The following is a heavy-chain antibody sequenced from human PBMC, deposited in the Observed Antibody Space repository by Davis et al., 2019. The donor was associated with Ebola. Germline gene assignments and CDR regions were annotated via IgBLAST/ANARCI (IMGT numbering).Heavy chain of an antibody. V-gene: IGHV4-39*01. J-gene: IGHJ4*02. CDR1: GASIRSNYY. Sequence: PGGSLRLSCSVSGASIRSNYYWAWIRQPPGKGLEWIGAIHYSGITYYNPSLKRRVTISVDSSEGQFSLRVSSVTAADTAVYYCGRHQEEDGSNPKPVDCWGQGTLVVVSS. CDR3: GRHQEEDGSNPKPVDC. CDR2: IHYSGIT.